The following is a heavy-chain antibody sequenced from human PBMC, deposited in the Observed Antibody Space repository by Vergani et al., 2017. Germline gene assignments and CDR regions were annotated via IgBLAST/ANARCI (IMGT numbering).Heavy chain of an antibody. CDR2: ISTGASTV. V-gene: IGHV3-11*04. CDR3: AKNPGISTTRHYYAMDV. CDR1: GFKFSDHY. J-gene: IGHJ6*02. Sequence: LEESGGGSVKPGGSLRLSCAASGFKFSDHYMSWIRPAPGKGLEWVSHISTGASTVSYTDSVTGRFTVSRDNDNNSLTLDMTTLRVEDTAVYYCAKNPGISTTRHYYAMDVWGQGTTVTVSS. D-gene: IGHD1-1*01.